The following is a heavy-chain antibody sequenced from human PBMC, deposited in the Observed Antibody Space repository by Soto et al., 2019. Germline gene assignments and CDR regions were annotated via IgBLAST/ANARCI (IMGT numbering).Heavy chain of an antibody. CDR2: ISHDGRNK. CDR1: GFTFSSYV. J-gene: IGHJ6*02. D-gene: IGHD6-19*01. CDR3: ARGTRGSSGWPNHSSYYYYGMDV. Sequence: QVQLVESGGGVVQPGRSLRLSCAASGFTFSSYVMHWVRQAPGKGLEWVAVISHDGRNKYYADSVKGRFTISRDNSKNTLYLQMIGLRAEDTTMFYCARGTRGSSGWPNHSSYYYYGMDVWGQGTTVTVSS. V-gene: IGHV3-30*04.